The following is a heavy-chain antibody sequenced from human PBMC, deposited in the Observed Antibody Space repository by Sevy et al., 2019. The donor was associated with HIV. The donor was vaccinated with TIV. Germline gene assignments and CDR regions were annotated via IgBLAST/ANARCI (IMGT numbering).Heavy chain of an antibody. CDR1: GYTFTSYR. Sequence: ASVKVSCKASGYTFTSYRISWVRQAPGQGLEWMGWISAYNGNRNYAQRLQGRVTMTTDTSTSTAYMELRSLRSDDTAVYYCARDPIKLYYYDSSGYFDAFDIWGQGTMVTVS. J-gene: IGHJ3*02. CDR2: ISAYNGNR. CDR3: ARDPIKLYYYDSSGYFDAFDI. D-gene: IGHD3-22*01. V-gene: IGHV1-18*01.